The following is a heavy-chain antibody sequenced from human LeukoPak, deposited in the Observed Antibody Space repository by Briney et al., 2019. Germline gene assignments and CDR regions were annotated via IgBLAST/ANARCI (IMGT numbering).Heavy chain of an antibody. J-gene: IGHJ4*02. CDR2: ISSDGSDA. CDR1: GFVFSRYW. D-gene: IGHD1-1*01. CDR3: ARSRDNVLDY. V-gene: IGHV3-74*01. Sequence: GGSLRLSCAASGFVFSRYWMYWVRQVPGKGLVWVSRISSDGSDASYADSVEGRFAISRDSARNTLYLQMNSLRAEDTAVYYCARSRDNVLDYWGQGTLVTVSS.